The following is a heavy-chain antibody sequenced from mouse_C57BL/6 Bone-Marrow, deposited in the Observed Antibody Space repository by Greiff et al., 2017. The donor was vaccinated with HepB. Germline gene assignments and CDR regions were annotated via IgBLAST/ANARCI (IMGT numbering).Heavy chain of an antibody. CDR3: ARSGTTVVATDY. J-gene: IGHJ2*01. CDR2: IDSNSGGT. Sequence: QVQLQQPGAELVKPGASVKLSCKASGYTFTSYWMHWVKQRPGRGLEWIGRIDSNSGGTKYNEKFKSTATLTVDKPSSTAYMQLSSLTSEDSAVYYCARSGTTVVATDYWGQGTTLTVSS. CDR1: GYTFTSYW. D-gene: IGHD1-1*01. V-gene: IGHV1-72*01.